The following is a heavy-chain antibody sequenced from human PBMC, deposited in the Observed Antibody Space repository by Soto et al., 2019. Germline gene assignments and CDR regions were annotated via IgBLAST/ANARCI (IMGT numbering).Heavy chain of an antibody. CDR1: GFTFSSYS. J-gene: IGHJ6*02. D-gene: IGHD1-26*01. V-gene: IGHV3-21*01. Sequence: GGSLRLSCAASGFTFSSYSMNWVRQAPGKGLEWVSSISSSSSYIYYADSVKGRLTISRDNAKNSLYLQMNSLRAEDTAVYYCARDHGSGSTYYYGMDVWGQGTTVTAP. CDR2: ISSSSSYI. CDR3: ARDHGSGSTYYYGMDV.